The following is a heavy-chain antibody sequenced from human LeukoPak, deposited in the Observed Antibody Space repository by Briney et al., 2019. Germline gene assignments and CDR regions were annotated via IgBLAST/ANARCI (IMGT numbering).Heavy chain of an antibody. D-gene: IGHD4-17*01. Sequence: GGSLRLSCAASGFTFSSYSMNWVRQAPGKGLEWVSSISSSSSYIYYADSVKGRFTISRDNAKNSLYLQMNSLRAEDTALYYCAKDRLNGVFDYWGQGTLVTVSS. CDR2: ISSSSSYI. CDR3: AKDRLNGVFDY. V-gene: IGHV3-21*04. CDR1: GFTFSSYS. J-gene: IGHJ4*02.